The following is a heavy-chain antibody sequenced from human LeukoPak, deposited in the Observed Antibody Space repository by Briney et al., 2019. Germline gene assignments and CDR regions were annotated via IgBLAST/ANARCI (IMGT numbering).Heavy chain of an antibody. J-gene: IGHJ3*02. V-gene: IGHV4-59*01. CDR3: AREPRKYYDILTGPSGAFDI. Sequence: PSETLSLTCTVSGGSISSYYWSWIRQPPGKGLEWIGYIYYSGSTNYNPSLKSRVTISVDTSKNQFSLKLSSVTAADTAVYYCAREPRKYYDILTGPSGAFDIWGQGTMVTVSS. D-gene: IGHD3-9*01. CDR1: GGSISSYY. CDR2: IYYSGST.